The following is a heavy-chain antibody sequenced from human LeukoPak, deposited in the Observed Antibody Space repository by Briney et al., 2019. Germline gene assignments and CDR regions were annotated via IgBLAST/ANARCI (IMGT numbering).Heavy chain of an antibody. CDR2: IYYSGST. J-gene: IGHJ3*02. CDR1: GGSISSGDYY. V-gene: IGHV4-30-4*08. Sequence: SQTLSLTCTVSGGSISSGDYYWSWIRQPPGKGLEWIGYIYYSGSTYYNPSLKSRVTMSVDTSKNQFSLKLSSVTAADTAVYYCARFELADAFDIWGQGTMVTVSS. CDR3: ARFELADAFDI. D-gene: IGHD6-13*01.